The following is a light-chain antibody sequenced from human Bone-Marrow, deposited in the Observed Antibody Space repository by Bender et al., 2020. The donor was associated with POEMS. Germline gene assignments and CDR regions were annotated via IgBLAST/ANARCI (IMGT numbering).Light chain of an antibody. CDR3: SSYAGSNKGV. V-gene: IGLV2-8*01. CDR2: EVT. CDR1: SSDVGGYDS. Sequence: QPVLIQPPSASGSPGQSVTISCTGTSSDVGGYDSVSWYQHHPGKAPKLMIYEVTKRPSGVPDRFSGSKSGNTASLTVSGLQAEDEADYYCSSYAGSNKGVFGGGTKLTVL. J-gene: IGLJ2*01.